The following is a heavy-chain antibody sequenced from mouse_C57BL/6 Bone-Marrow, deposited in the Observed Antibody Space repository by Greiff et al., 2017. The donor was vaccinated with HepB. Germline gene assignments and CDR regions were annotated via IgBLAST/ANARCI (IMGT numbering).Heavy chain of an antibody. CDR3: TNWVYYAMDY. CDR1: GYTFTDYE. J-gene: IGHJ4*01. V-gene: IGHV1-15*01. CDR2: IDPETGGT. D-gene: IGHD4-1*01. Sequence: QVRLEQGGAGLVRPGASVTLSCKASGYTFTDYEMHWVKQTPVHGLEWIGAIDPETGGTAYNQKFKGKAILTADKSSSTAYMELRSLTSEDSAVYYCTNWVYYAMDYWGQGTSVTVSS.